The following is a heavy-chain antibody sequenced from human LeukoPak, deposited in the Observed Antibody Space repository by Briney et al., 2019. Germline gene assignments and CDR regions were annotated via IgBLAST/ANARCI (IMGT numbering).Heavy chain of an antibody. V-gene: IGHV4-34*01. Sequence: SETLSLTCAVYGGSFSGYYWSWIRQPPGKGLEWIGEINHSGSTNYNPSLKSRVTISVDTSKNQFSLKLSSVTAADTAVYYCARGKYYYGSGTYYTRSYDWYFDLWGRGTLVTVSS. CDR2: INHSGST. D-gene: IGHD3-10*01. CDR3: ARGKYYYGSGTYYTRSYDWYFDL. CDR1: GGSFSGYY. J-gene: IGHJ2*01.